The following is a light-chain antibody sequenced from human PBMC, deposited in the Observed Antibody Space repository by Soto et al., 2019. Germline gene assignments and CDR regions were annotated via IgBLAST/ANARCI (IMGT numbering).Light chain of an antibody. Sequence: AIRMTQSPSSLSASTGDRVTITCRASHGISSYLAWYQQKTGKATKLLIYAATTLQSGVPSRFSGSGSGTDFTLTISCPQSEDFPTYYCQQYYSYPLTFGGGTKVEIK. CDR2: AAT. V-gene: IGKV1-8*01. J-gene: IGKJ4*01. CDR3: QQYYSYPLT. CDR1: HGISSY.